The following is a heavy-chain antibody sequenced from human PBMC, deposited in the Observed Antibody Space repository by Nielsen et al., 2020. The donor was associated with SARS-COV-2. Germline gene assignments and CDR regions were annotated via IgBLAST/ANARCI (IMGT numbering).Heavy chain of an antibody. CDR2: ISYDGTTK. J-gene: IGHJ4*02. V-gene: IGHV3-33*05. Sequence: WIRQPPGKGLEWLAAISYDGTTKYYADSVKGRFTISRDNSKNTLYLQMNSLRAEDTAVYYCARDNSVEYSSSSDGYYFDYWGQGTLVTVSS. D-gene: IGHD6-6*01. CDR3: ARDNSVEYSSSSDGYYFDY.